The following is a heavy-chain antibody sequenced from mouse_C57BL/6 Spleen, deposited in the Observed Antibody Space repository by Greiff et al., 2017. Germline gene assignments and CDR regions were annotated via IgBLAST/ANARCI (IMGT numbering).Heavy chain of an antibody. V-gene: IGHV1-52*01. J-gene: IGHJ1*03. CDR3: ERDWFDV. CDR2: INPSDSDT. CDR1: GYTFTSSW. Sequence: QVQLQQPGAELVRPGSSVKLSCTASGYTFTSSWMHCVKQRPIQGLEWIGNINPSDSDTHYNPKFKDKATLTVDKSSSTAYMQLSSLTSEDSAGYYCERDWFDVWGTGTTVTVSS.